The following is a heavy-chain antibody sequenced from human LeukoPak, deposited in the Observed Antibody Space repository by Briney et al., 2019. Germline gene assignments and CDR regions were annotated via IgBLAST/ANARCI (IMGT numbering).Heavy chain of an antibody. J-gene: IGHJ3*02. V-gene: IGHV3-7*01. CDR2: IKQDGSEK. CDR3: ARLGGGHSSSWYDAFDI. CDR1: GFTFSSYW. D-gene: IGHD6-13*01. Sequence: GGSLRLSCAASGFTFSSYWMSWVRQAPGKGLEWVTNIKQDGSEKYYVDSVKGRFTISRDNAKNSLYLQMNSLRAEDTAVYYCARLGGGHSSSWYDAFDIWGQGTMVTVSS.